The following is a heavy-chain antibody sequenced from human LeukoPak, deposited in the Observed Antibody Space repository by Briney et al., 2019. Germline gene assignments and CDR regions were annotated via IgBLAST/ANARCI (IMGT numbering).Heavy chain of an antibody. Sequence: ASVKVSCKASGYTFTSYDINWVRLATGQGLEWMGWMNPNSGNTGYAQKFQGRVTITADKSTSTAYMELSSLRSEDTAVYYCARPSTVTTNYYYYYGMDVWGQGTTVTVSS. CDR3: ARPSTVTTNYYYYYGMDV. J-gene: IGHJ6*02. CDR1: GYTFTSYD. V-gene: IGHV1-8*01. D-gene: IGHD4-17*01. CDR2: MNPNSGNT.